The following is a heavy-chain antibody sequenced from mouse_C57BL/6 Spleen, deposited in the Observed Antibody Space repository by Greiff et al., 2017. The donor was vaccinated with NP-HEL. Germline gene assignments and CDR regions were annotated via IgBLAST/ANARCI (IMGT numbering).Heavy chain of an antibody. J-gene: IGHJ2*01. CDR1: GFNIKNTY. D-gene: IGHD1-1*01. V-gene: IGHV14-3*01. CDR2: IYPANGNT. CDR3: ARDLVVAYYFDY. Sequence: VQLKESVAELVRPGASVKLSCTASGFNIKNTYMHWVKQMPEQGLEGIGRIYPANGNTKYAPKFQGKATIKADTSPNKAYLQLSSLTSEDTAIYYCARDLVVAYYFDYWGQGTTLTVSS.